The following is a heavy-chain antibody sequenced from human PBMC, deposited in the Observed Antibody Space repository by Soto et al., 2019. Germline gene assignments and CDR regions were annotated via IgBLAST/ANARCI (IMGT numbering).Heavy chain of an antibody. CDR2: IYYSGSS. Sequence: PSATLSLTCTVSGGSISSYYCSWIRQPPGKGLEWIGYIYYSGSSNYNPSLKSRVTISVDTSKNQFSLKLSSVTAADTAVYYCARAGAATLSDYWGQGTLVTVS. V-gene: IGHV4-59*01. CDR3: ARAGAATLSDY. D-gene: IGHD2-15*01. J-gene: IGHJ4*02. CDR1: GGSISSYY.